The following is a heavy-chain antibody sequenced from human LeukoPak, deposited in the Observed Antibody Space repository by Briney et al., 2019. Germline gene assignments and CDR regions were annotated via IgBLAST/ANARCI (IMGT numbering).Heavy chain of an antibody. V-gene: IGHV4-59*01. Sequence: PSETLSLTCTVSGGSISSYYWSWIRQPPGKGLGWIGYIYYSGSTNYNPSLKSRVTISVDTSKNLFSLKLSSVTAADTAVYYCARVGVTGELYPDYYYYMDVWGKGTTVTVSS. CDR3: ARVGVTGELYPDYYYYMDV. CDR1: GGSISSYY. CDR2: IYYSGST. D-gene: IGHD1-20*01. J-gene: IGHJ6*03.